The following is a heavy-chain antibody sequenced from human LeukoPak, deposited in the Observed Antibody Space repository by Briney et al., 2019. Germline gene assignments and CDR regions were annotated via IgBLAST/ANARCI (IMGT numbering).Heavy chain of an antibody. Sequence: PSQTLSLTCAVSGGSISSGGYSWSWIRQPPGKGLEWIGYIYHSGSTYYNPSLKSRVTISVDTSKNQFSLKLSSVTAADTAVYYCARKRVLSGWFRTNWFDPWGQGTLVTVSS. V-gene: IGHV4-30-2*01. CDR3: ARKRVLSGWFRTNWFDP. J-gene: IGHJ5*02. CDR1: GGSISSGGYS. D-gene: IGHD6-19*01. CDR2: IYHSGST.